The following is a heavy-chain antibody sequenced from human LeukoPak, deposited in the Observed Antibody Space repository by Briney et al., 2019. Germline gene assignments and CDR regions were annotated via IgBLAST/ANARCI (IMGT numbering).Heavy chain of an antibody. J-gene: IGHJ4*02. CDR3: ARALRLGWTGVDY. CDR1: GFTFSSYG. Sequence: GGSLRLSCAASGFTFSSYGMHWVRQAPGKGLEWVAVIWYDGSNKYYADSVKGRFTISRDNSKNTLYLQMNSLRAEDTAVYYCARALRLGWTGVDYWGQGTLVTVSS. CDR2: IWYDGSNK. V-gene: IGHV3-33*01. D-gene: IGHD6-19*01.